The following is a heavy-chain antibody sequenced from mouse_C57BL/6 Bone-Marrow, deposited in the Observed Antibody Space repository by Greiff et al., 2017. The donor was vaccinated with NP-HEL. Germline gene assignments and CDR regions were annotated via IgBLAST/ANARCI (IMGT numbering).Heavy chain of an antibody. Sequence: VQLQQSGAELVKPGASVKLSCKASGYTFTSYWMHWVKQRPGQGLEWIGMIHPNSGSTNYNEKFKSKATLTVDKSSSTAYMQLSSLTSEDSAVYYCADGDYDGGYFDVWGTGTTVTVSS. D-gene: IGHD2-4*01. CDR2: IHPNSGST. CDR1: GYTFTSYW. CDR3: ADGDYDGGYFDV. J-gene: IGHJ1*03. V-gene: IGHV1-64*01.